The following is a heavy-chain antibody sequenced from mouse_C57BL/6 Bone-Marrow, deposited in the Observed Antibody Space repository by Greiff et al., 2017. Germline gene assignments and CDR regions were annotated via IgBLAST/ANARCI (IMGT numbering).Heavy chain of an antibody. V-gene: IGHV1-39*01. CDR1: GYSFTDYN. CDR2: INPNYGTT. CDR3: ARGRAYYSNYCGGLFAY. D-gene: IGHD2-5*01. Sequence: EVQLQQSGPELVKPGASVKISCKASGYSFTDYNMNWVKQSNGKSLEWIGVINPNYGTTSYNQKFKGKATLTVDQSSSTAYMRLNSLTSEDSAVYYCARGRAYYSNYCGGLFAYWGQGTLVTVSA. J-gene: IGHJ3*01.